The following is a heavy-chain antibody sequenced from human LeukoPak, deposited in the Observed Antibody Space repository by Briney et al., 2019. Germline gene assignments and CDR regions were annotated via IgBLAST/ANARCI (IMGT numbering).Heavy chain of an antibody. J-gene: IGHJ4*02. Sequence: GASVKVSCKASGYTFTDYAINWVRQAPGQGLEWMGWINTNTGNPTYDQGFTGPFVFSLDTSFTTAYLQINSLQAEDTAVYYCALGHDSSGFFDSWGQGTLVTVSS. CDR1: GYTFTDYA. D-gene: IGHD3-22*01. V-gene: IGHV7-4-1*02. CDR3: ALGHDSSGFFDS. CDR2: INTNTGNP.